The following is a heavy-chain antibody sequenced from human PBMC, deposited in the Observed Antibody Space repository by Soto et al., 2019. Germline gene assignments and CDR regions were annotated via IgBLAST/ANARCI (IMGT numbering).Heavy chain of an antibody. CDR2: ISSSSSYI. CDR1: GFTFSSYS. Sequence: EVQLVESGGGLVKPGGSLRLSCAASGFTFSSYSMNWVRQAPGKGLEWVSSISSSSSYIYYADSVKGRFTISRDNAKNSLYLQMNSLRAEDTAVYYCASDGDYGDSYFDYWGQGTLVTVSS. CDR3: ASDGDYGDSYFDY. J-gene: IGHJ4*02. D-gene: IGHD4-17*01. V-gene: IGHV3-21*01.